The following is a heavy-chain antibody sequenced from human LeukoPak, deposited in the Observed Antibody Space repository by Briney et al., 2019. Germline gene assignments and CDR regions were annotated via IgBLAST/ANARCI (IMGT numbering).Heavy chain of an antibody. D-gene: IGHD6-13*01. CDR1: GFTFSDYY. Sequence: GGSLRLSCAASGFTFSDYYMSWIRQAPGKGLEWVSYISSSGSTIYYADSVKGRFTISRDNAKNSLYLQMNSLRAEDTAVYYCARDGGIAAAGTYPNYYYYYGMDVWGQGTTVTVSS. CDR3: ARDGGIAAAGTYPNYYYYYGMDV. V-gene: IGHV3-11*01. J-gene: IGHJ6*02. CDR2: ISSSGSTI.